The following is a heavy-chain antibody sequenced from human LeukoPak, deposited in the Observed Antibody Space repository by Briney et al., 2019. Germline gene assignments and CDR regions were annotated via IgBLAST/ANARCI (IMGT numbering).Heavy chain of an antibody. V-gene: IGHV1-69*05. CDR1: GGTFSSYA. J-gene: IGHJ5*02. CDR3: ARRLYSSSSYWFDP. CDR2: IIPIFGTA. D-gene: IGHD6-6*01. Sequence: ASVKVSCKASGGTFSSYAINWVRQAPGQGLEWMGGIIPIFGTANYAQRFQGRVTITTDESTSTAYMELSSLRSEDTAVYYCARRLYSSSSYWFDPWGQGTLVTVSS.